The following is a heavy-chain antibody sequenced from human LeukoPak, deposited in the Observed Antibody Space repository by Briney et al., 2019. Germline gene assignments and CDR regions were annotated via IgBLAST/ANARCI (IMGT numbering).Heavy chain of an antibody. J-gene: IGHJ6*03. V-gene: IGHV4-4*07. CDR3: ARQTTGYYDILTGYYYYYYYMDV. CDR1: GGSISSYY. Sequence: PSETLSLTCTVSGGSISSYYWSWIRQPAGKGLEWIGRIYTSGSTNYNPSLKSRVTMSVDTSKNQFSLKLSSVTAADTAVYYCARQTTGYYDILTGYYYYYYYMDVWGKGTTVTISS. CDR2: IYTSGST. D-gene: IGHD3-9*01.